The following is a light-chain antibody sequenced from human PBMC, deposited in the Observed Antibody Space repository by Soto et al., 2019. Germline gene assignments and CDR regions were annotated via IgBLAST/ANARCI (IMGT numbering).Light chain of an antibody. J-gene: IGKJ1*01. V-gene: IGKV2-28*01. Sequence: DIVMTQSPLSLPVTPGEPASISCRSSQSLLHSNGYNYLDWYLQKPVQSPQLLIYLGSNLASEVPDRFVGSGSGTAITLKISRVEAEDVGVYYCMQALQTARRTFCQGEKVEI. CDR1: QSLLHSNGYNY. CDR2: LGS. CDR3: MQALQTARRT.